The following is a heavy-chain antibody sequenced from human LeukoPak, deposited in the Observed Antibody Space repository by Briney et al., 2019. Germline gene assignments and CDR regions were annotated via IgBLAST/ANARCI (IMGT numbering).Heavy chain of an antibody. CDR3: ARQYRSSSNFDY. D-gene: IGHD6-6*01. CDR1: GFTVSSNY. J-gene: IGHJ4*02. Sequence: GGSLRLSCAASGFTVSSNYMSWVRQAPGKGLEWVSIIYSGAGTYYADSVKGRFTISRDNSKNTLYLQMNSLRAEDTAVYYCARQYRSSSNFDYWGQGTLVTVCS. V-gene: IGHV3-66*04. CDR2: IYSGAGT.